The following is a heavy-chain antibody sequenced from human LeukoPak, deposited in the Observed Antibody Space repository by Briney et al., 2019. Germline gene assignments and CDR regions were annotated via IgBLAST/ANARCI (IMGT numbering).Heavy chain of an antibody. CDR3: VRVKTGSCSDH. J-gene: IGHJ4*02. CDR2: ISNSGNT. D-gene: IGHD2-15*01. V-gene: IGHV4-38-2*02. CDR1: DYSISSGFY. Sequence: SETLSLTCSVSDYSISSGFYWGWIRQSPGKCLEWLGSISNSGNTYYNPSLKSRVTVTADTSKNQFSLKLNSVTAADTAMYYCVRVKTGSCSDHWGQGTLVTVSS.